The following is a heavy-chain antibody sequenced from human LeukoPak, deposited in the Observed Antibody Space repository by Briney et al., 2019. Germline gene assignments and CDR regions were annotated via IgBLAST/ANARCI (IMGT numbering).Heavy chain of an antibody. D-gene: IGHD1-26*01. Sequence: GGSLRLSCAASGFTFSSYGMSWVRQAPGKGLEWVSGISGSGGSTYYADSVKGRFTISRDNSKNTLYLQMNSLRAEDTAEYYCAKDRRGGSYYPDAFNIWGQGTMVTVSS. CDR3: AKDRRGGSYYPDAFNI. V-gene: IGHV3-23*01. J-gene: IGHJ3*02. CDR2: ISGSGGST. CDR1: GFTFSSYG.